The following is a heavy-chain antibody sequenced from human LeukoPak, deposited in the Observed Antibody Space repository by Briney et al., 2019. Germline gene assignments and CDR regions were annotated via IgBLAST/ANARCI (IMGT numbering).Heavy chain of an antibody. J-gene: IGHJ6*03. CDR2: ISSSGSTI. CDR3: ARSGYYYYYYMDV. V-gene: IGHV3-11*01. Sequence: GGSLRLSYAASGFTFSDYYMSWIRQAPGKGLEWVSYISSSGSTIYYADSVKGRFTTSRDNAKNSLYLQMNSLRAEDTAVYYCARSGYYYYYYMDVWGKGTTVTVSS. CDR1: GFTFSDYY.